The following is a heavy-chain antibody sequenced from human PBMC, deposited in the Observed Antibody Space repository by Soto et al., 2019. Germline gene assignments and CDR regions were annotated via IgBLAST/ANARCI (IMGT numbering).Heavy chain of an antibody. CDR1: GGTFSHYP. CDR3: ARGNHRWLQLWYFDL. Sequence: QVQLVQSGAEVKKPGSSVKVSCKASGGTFSHYPISWVRQAPGQGLEWMGGIIPIFGTVNYAQKFQGRVTITADESTCTAYMELSSLRSEDTAVYYCARGNHRWLQLWYFDLWGRGTLVTVSS. D-gene: IGHD5-12*01. J-gene: IGHJ2*01. V-gene: IGHV1-69*12. CDR2: IIPIFGTV.